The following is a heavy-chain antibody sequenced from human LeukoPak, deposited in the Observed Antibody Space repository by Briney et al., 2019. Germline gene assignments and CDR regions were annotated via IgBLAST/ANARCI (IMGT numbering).Heavy chain of an antibody. V-gene: IGHV3-23*01. CDR3: AKVVLGGWYFDY. J-gene: IGHJ4*02. D-gene: IGHD6-19*01. Sequence: PGGSLRLTCAASGFTFSSYAMSWVRQAPGKGLEWVSAISGSGGSTYYADSVKGRFTISRDNSKNTLYLQMNSLRAEDTAVYYCAKVVLGGWYFDYWGQGTLVTVSS. CDR1: GFTFSSYA. CDR2: ISGSGGST.